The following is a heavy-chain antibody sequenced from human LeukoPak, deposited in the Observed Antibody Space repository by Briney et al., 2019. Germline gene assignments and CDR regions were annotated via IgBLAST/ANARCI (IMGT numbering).Heavy chain of an antibody. Sequence: GGSLRLSCAASGFTFSNYGMHWVRQAPGKGLEWVAVIWHDGNNKYYADSVKGRFTISRDNSKNMLYLQMNSLRAEDKAVYYCANNIDYWGQGTLVTVSS. CDR2: IWHDGNNK. V-gene: IGHV3-33*06. J-gene: IGHJ4*02. CDR1: GFTFSNYG. CDR3: ANNIDY.